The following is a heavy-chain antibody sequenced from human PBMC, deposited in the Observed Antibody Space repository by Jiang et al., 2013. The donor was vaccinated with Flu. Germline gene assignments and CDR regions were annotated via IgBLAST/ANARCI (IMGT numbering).Heavy chain of an antibody. D-gene: IGHD5-24*01. CDR3: ARDNGRDGYNS. Sequence: GLLKPSETLSLTCTVSGGSISSYYWSWIRQPPGKGLEWIGYIYYSGSTNYNPSLKSRVTISVDTSKNQFSLKLSSVTAADTAMYYCARDNGRDGYNSWGQGTLVTVSS. J-gene: IGHJ5*02. CDR2: IYYSGST. CDR1: GGSISSYY. V-gene: IGHV4-59*01.